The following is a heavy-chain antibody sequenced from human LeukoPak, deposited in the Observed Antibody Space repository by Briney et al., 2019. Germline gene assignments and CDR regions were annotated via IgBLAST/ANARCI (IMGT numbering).Heavy chain of an antibody. V-gene: IGHV3-30*02. Sequence: GGSLTLSCAASGFTFSSFGMHWVRQAPVKAREWVTFLWYDGNKKYYADSVKGRFTISRDNSKNTLYLQMNSLRAEDTAVYYCAKGHSGNYYSYYMDVSTKGTTVTVSS. CDR3: AKGHSGNYYSYYMDV. J-gene: IGHJ6*03. CDR1: GFTFSSFG. CDR2: LWYDGNKK. D-gene: IGHD1-26*01.